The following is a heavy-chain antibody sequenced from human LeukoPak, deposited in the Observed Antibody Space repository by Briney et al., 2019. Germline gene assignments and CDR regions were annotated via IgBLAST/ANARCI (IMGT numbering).Heavy chain of an antibody. CDR3: TRAGISFAGTGAFH. Sequence: GGSLRLSCTASGFTFGDYAMSWFRQAPGKGLEWVGFIRSKAYGGTTEYAASVKGRSTISRDDSKSIAYLQMNSLKTEDTAVYYCTRAGISFAGTGAFHWGQGTLVTVSS. D-gene: IGHD1-1*01. CDR2: IRSKAYGGTT. J-gene: IGHJ4*02. V-gene: IGHV3-49*03. CDR1: GFTFGDYA.